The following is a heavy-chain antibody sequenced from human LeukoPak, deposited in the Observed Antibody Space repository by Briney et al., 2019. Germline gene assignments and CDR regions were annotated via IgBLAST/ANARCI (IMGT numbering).Heavy chain of an antibody. CDR1: GGSISSYY. CDR3: ARDPALDYGDYFDY. Sequence: SETLSLTCTVSGGSISSYYWSWIRQPPGKGLEWIGYIYYSGSTYYNPSLKSRVTISVDTSKNQFSLKLSSVTAADTAVYYCARDPALDYGDYFDYWGQGTLVTVSS. J-gene: IGHJ4*02. D-gene: IGHD4-17*01. V-gene: IGHV4-59*12. CDR2: IYYSGST.